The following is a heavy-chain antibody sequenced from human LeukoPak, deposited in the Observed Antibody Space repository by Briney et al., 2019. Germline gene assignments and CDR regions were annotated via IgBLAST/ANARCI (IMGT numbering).Heavy chain of an antibody. Sequence: QSGGSLRLSCAASGFTFSSYAMSWVRQAPGKGLEWVSHITRSGSTIYYADSVKGRFTISRDNAKNSLYLEMKSLRAEDTAVYYCAREPADYHDNSGYYHGSDYWGQGTLVTVSS. CDR1: GFTFSSYA. CDR3: AREPADYHDNSGYYHGSDY. D-gene: IGHD3-22*01. J-gene: IGHJ4*02. CDR2: ITRSGSTI. V-gene: IGHV3-48*03.